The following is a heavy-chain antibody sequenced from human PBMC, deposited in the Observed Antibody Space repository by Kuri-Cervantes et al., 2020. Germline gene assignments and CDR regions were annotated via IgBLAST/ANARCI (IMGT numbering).Heavy chain of an antibody. CDR2: IYISGSP. J-gene: IGHJ5*02. Sequence: ESLKISCAASGFTFSDYYMSWIRQAPGKGLEWIGRIYISGSPNYNPSLKSRVTMSVDTSKNQFSLTLNSLTAADTAVYYCARDNYHILTGRWFDPWGQGTLVTVSS. CDR1: GFTFSDYY. D-gene: IGHD3-9*01. V-gene: IGHV4-4*07. CDR3: ARDNYHILTGRWFDP.